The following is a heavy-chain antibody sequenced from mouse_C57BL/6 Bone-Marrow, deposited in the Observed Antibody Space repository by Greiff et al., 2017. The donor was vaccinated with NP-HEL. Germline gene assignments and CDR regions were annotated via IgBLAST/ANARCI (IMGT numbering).Heavy chain of an antibody. CDR3: ASNYEAY. CDR2: ISSGGSYT. V-gene: IGHV5-6*01. CDR1: GFTFSSYG. J-gene: IGHJ3*01. Sequence: EVQLVESGGDLVKPGGSLKLSCAASGFTFSSYGMSWVRQTPDKRLEWVATISSGGSYTYYPDSVKGRFTISRDNAKNTLYLQMSSLKSEDTAMYYCASNYEAYWGQGTLVTVSA. D-gene: IGHD2-1*01.